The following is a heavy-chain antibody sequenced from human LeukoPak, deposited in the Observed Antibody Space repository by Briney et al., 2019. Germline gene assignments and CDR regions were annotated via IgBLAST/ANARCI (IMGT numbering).Heavy chain of an antibody. V-gene: IGHV4-31*03. CDR2: IYYTGST. Sequence: PSQTLSLTCTVSGGPISSGTYYWTWIRQHPGKSLEWIGYIYYTGSTYYNPSLKSRVTISVDTSKNQFSLKLSSVTAADTAVYYCASRVTTGWFDPWGQGTLVTVSS. D-gene: IGHD4-11*01. CDR1: GGPISSGTYY. CDR3: ASRVTTGWFDP. J-gene: IGHJ5*02.